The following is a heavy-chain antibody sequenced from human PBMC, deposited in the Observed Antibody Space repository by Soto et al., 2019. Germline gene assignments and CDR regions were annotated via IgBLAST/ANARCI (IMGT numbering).Heavy chain of an antibody. CDR3: ARSEVVTATTNFDY. CDR2: IYYSGST. J-gene: IGHJ4*02. D-gene: IGHD2-21*02. Sequence: PSETLSLTCTVSGGSVSSYYWSWIRQPPGKGLEWIGYIYYSGSTNYNPSPKSRVTISVDTSKNQFSPKLSSVTAADTAVYYCARSEVVTATTNFDYWGQGTLVTVSS. V-gene: IGHV4-59*02. CDR1: GGSVSSYY.